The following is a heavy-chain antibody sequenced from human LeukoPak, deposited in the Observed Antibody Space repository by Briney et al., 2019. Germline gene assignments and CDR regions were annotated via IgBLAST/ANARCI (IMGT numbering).Heavy chain of an antibody. CDR2: IKSKTDGGST. Sequence: GGSLRLSCAVSGFTFNNAWMNWVRQAPGKGLEWVGRIKSKTDGGSTDYAAPVKGRFTISRDDSKNTLYLQMNSLKSEDTAVYYCSTGRSDIXTGYPYWGQGTLVTVSS. V-gene: IGHV3-15*07. J-gene: IGHJ4*02. CDR3: STGRSDIXTGYPY. D-gene: IGHD3-9*01. CDR1: GFTFNNAW.